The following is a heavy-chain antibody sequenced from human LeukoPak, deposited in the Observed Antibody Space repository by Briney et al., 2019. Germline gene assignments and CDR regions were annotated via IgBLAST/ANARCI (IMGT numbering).Heavy chain of an antibody. V-gene: IGHV4-4*07. Sequence: SVTLSLTCSVSGGSISGYKWAWIRQPAGKGLEWLGRSDDGGHTDYSPSLESRLTVSIDKSKNQVSLKLTSVTAADTAVYYCARAARRPDGWTGGSYHWGQGIPVTVSS. J-gene: IGHJ4*02. D-gene: IGHD5-24*01. CDR2: SDDGGHT. CDR1: GGSISGYK. CDR3: ARAARRPDGWTGGSYH.